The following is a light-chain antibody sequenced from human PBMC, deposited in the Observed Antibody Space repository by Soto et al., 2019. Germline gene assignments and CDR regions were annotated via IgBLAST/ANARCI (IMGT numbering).Light chain of an antibody. CDR1: QSVSSSF. CDR2: GAS. V-gene: IGKV3-20*01. CDR3: QQYGSS. Sequence: EIVLTQSPGTLSLSPGERATLSCRASQSVSSSFLAWYQQKPGQAPRLLIYGASHRATGIPDRFSGSGSGTDFTLTISRLEPEDFSVYYCQQYGSSFGGGTKEEIK. J-gene: IGKJ4*01.